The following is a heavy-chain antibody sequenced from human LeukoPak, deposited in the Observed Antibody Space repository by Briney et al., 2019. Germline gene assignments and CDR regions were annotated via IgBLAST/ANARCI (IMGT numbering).Heavy chain of an antibody. CDR1: GFTFSSYW. D-gene: IGHD5-24*01. V-gene: IGHV3-7*01. Sequence: GGSLRLSCAASGFTFSSYWMSWVRQAPGKGLEWVANIKQDGSEKYYVDSVKGRFTISRDNAKNSLYLQMNSLRAEDTAVYYCARSGWWMATNFAYWGQGTLVTVSS. CDR2: IKQDGSEK. J-gene: IGHJ4*02. CDR3: ARSGWWMATNFAY.